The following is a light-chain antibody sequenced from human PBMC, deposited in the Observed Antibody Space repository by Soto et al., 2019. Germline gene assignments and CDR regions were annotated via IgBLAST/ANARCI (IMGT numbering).Light chain of an antibody. V-gene: IGKV1-33*01. Sequence: DIQMTQSPSSLSPSVGDRVTITFQASQDISNYLNWYQQKPGKAPKLLIYDASNLETGVPSRFSGSGSGTDFTFTISSLQPEDIATYYCQQYDNLPLTFGGGTKVEIK. J-gene: IGKJ4*01. CDR1: QDISNY. CDR2: DAS. CDR3: QQYDNLPLT.